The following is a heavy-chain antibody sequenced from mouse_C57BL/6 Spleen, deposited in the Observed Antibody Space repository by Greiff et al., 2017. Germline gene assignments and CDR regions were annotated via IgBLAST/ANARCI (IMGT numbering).Heavy chain of an antibody. D-gene: IGHD2-4*01. Sequence: QVQLKQPGAELVKPGASVKLSCKASGYTFTSYWMHWVKQRPGQGLEWIGMIHPNSGSTNYNEKFKSKATLTVDKSSSTAYMQLSSLTSEDSAVYYCAREENDYVPFAYWGQGTLVTVSA. V-gene: IGHV1-64*01. J-gene: IGHJ3*01. CDR1: GYTFTSYW. CDR3: AREENDYVPFAY. CDR2: IHPNSGST.